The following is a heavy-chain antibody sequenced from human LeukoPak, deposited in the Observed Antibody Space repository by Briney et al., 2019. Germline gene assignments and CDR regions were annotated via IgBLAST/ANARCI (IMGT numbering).Heavy chain of an antibody. D-gene: IGHD2/OR15-2a*01. CDR3: ARAQDYCTGNTYYGYFQH. CDR1: GFTVSNSY. J-gene: IGHJ1*01. Sequence: PGGSLRLSCAVSGFTVSNSYMSWVRQAPGKRLEWVSVTYSGGSTYYADSVKGRFIISSDNSKNTPSLQMNSLKAEDTAIYFCARAQDYCTGNTYYGYFQHWGQGTLVTVSA. V-gene: IGHV3-53*01. CDR2: TYSGGST.